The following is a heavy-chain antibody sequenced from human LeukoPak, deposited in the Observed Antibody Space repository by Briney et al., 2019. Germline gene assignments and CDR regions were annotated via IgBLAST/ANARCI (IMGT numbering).Heavy chain of an antibody. V-gene: IGHV3-53*01. Sequence: GGSLRLSCSASGFTVITNDMTWVRQAPGKGLEWVSVLYSDGNTKYADSVQGRFTISRDNSNNTLYLEINSLSPDDTAVYYCARGVEPLAANTLAYWGQGTLVTVSS. CDR2: LYSDGNT. D-gene: IGHD1-14*01. J-gene: IGHJ4*02. CDR1: GFTVITND. CDR3: ARGVEPLAANTLAY.